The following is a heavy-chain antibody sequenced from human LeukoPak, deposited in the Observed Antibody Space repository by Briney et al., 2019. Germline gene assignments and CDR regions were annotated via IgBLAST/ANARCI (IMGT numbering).Heavy chain of an antibody. CDR1: GFTFRSYG. J-gene: IGHJ4*02. V-gene: IGHV3-33*06. Sequence: GGSLRLSCAASGFTFRSYGMHWVRQAPGKGPEWVAVIWYDGSTKYYADSVKGRFTISRANSKNTLYLQMNSLRPEDTAVYYCAKVGDHDYGDYFGYWGQGTLVTVSS. CDR2: IWYDGSTK. D-gene: IGHD4-17*01. CDR3: AKVGDHDYGDYFGY.